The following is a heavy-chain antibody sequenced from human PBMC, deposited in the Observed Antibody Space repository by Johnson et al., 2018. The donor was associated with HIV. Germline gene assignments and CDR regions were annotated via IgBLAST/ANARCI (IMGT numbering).Heavy chain of an antibody. V-gene: IGHV3-30*02. Sequence: VQLVESGGGVVQPGGSLRLSCAASGFTFSSYGMHWVRQAPGKGLAWVAFIRYDGSNKYYADSVKGRFTISRDNSKNTLYLQMNSLRAEDTAVYYCARDRVREMGIPAAIPSGSFDIWGQGTMVTVSS. J-gene: IGHJ3*02. CDR3: ARDRVREMGIPAAIPSGSFDI. CDR1: GFTFSSYG. CDR2: IRYDGSNK. D-gene: IGHD2-2*01.